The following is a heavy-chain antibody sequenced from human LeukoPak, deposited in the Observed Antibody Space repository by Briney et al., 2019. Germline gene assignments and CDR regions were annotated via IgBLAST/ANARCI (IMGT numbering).Heavy chain of an antibody. D-gene: IGHD1-14*01. CDR2: ISHDGSYQ. V-gene: IGHV3-30*03. CDR1: GFTFSGHA. J-gene: IGHJ4*02. Sequence: GMSLRLSCAASGFTFSGHAMHWVRQAPGKGLELLAYISHDGSYQYHVDSVKGRFTVPRDNSKNTLYLQMNSLSAEDSAVYYCLPELGAKNYFDYWGQGTLVTVSS. CDR3: LPELGAKNYFDY.